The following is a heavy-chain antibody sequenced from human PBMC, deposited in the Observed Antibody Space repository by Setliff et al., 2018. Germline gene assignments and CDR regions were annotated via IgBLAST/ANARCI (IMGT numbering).Heavy chain of an antibody. J-gene: IGHJ1*01. D-gene: IGHD3-10*01. CDR2: VYYSGYT. CDR3: ARVDFTMIQGVLGL. CDR1: GGSVSITSHY. V-gene: IGHV4-39*07. Sequence: KPSETLSLTCNVSGGSVSITSHYWGWIRQPPGKGMEWSGSVYYSGYTYYNPSLQSRVTISVDMSKNQFSMKLTSVTAADTAVYYCARVDFTMIQGVLGLWGQGTLVTVSS.